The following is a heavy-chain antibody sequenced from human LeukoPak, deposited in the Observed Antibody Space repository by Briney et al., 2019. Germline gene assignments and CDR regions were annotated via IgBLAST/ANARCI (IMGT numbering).Heavy chain of an antibody. CDR2: IVVGSGNT. V-gene: IGHV1-58*02. J-gene: IGHJ4*02. D-gene: IGHD3-22*01. CDR3: AVDSSGYYLRFSY. CDR1: GFTFTSSA. Sequence: SVKVSCKASGFTFTSSAMQWVRQARGQRFEWIGWIVVGSGNTNYAQKFQERVSITRDMSTSTAYMELSSLRSEDTAVYYCAVDSSGYYLRFSYWGQGTLVTVSS.